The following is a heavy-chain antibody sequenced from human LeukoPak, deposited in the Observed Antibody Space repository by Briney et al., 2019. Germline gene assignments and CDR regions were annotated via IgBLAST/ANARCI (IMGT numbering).Heavy chain of an antibody. Sequence: ASVKVSCKASGYTFTSYGISWVRQAPGQGLEWMGWISAYNGNTNHAQKLQGRVTMTTDTSTSTAYMELRSLRSDDTAVYYCARSMPPTWIAAADPWCFDYWGQGTLVTVSS. J-gene: IGHJ4*02. CDR1: GYTFTSYG. V-gene: IGHV1-18*04. D-gene: IGHD6-13*01. CDR2: ISAYNGNT. CDR3: ARSMPPTWIAAADPWCFDY.